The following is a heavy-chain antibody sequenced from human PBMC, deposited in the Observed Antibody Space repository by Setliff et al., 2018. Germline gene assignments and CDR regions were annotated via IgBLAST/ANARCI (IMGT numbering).Heavy chain of an antibody. V-gene: IGHV7-4-1*02. CDR1: GSTFTTYA. Sequence: CKTSGSTFTTYAINWVRQAPGQGLEWMGWINTNTGNPTYAQDFTGRFVFSLDTSVSTAYLQISSLKAEDTAVYYCARDLGYCSTTSCHGDWFDPWGQGTLVTVSS. J-gene: IGHJ5*02. CDR3: ARDLGYCSTTSCHGDWFDP. D-gene: IGHD2-2*01. CDR2: INTNTGNP.